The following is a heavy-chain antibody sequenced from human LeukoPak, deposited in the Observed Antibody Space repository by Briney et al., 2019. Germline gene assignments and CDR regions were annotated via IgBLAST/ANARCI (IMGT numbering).Heavy chain of an antibody. CDR1: GYTFTSYG. D-gene: IGHD5-12*01. J-gene: IGHJ4*02. V-gene: IGHV1-18*01. CDR2: ISAYNGNT. CDR3: ARLSSYVDSFDY. Sequence: ASVKVSCKASGYTFTSYGISWVRQAPGQGLEWMGWISAYNGNTNYAQKLQGRVTMTTDTSTSTAYMGLRSLRSDDTAVYYCARLSSYVDSFDYWGQGTLVTVSS.